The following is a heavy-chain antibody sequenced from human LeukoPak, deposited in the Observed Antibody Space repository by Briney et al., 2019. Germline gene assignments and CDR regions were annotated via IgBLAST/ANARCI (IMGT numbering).Heavy chain of an antibody. CDR1: GFTFSSYG. Sequence: GRSLRLSCAASGFTFSSYGMHWVRQAPGKGLEWVAVISYDGSNKYYADSVKGRFTISRDNSKNTLYLQMNSLRAEDTAVYYCATSVGYDSSGSPYSDYWGQGTLVTVSS. J-gene: IGHJ4*02. CDR3: ATSVGYDSSGSPYSDY. D-gene: IGHD3-22*01. CDR2: ISYDGSNK. V-gene: IGHV3-30*03.